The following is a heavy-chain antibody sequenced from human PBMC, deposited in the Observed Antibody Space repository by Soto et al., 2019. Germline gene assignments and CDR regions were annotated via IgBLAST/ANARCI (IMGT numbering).Heavy chain of an antibody. J-gene: IGHJ6*02. Sequence: QVQLVQSGAEVKKSGSSVKVSCKASGGTSSNFVITWVRQVPGQGLEWLGGILPMFGAVKYAEKFQDRLKIPADRSTKTAAMELGSLRSEDTAIYYCARPKRSGYDRGDSYYHTMDVWGHGTTVTVS. CDR3: ARPKRSGYDRGDSYYHTMDV. CDR1: GGTSSNFV. V-gene: IGHV1-69*06. D-gene: IGHD3-3*01. CDR2: ILPMFGAV.